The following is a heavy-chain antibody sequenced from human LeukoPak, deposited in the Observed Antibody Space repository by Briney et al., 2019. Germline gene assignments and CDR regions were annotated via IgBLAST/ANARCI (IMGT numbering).Heavy chain of an antibody. J-gene: IGHJ6*02. Sequence: SQTLSLTCAISGDSVSINSVTWNWIRQSPSRGLEWLGRTYYRSTWYNDYAVSVRGRITVNPDTSKNQFSLHLNSVTPEDTAVYYCARRLTQYDCFDPWGQGTTVTVSS. CDR3: ARRLTQYDCFDP. V-gene: IGHV6-1*01. D-gene: IGHD2-21*02. CDR2: TYYRSTWYN. CDR1: GDSVSINSVT.